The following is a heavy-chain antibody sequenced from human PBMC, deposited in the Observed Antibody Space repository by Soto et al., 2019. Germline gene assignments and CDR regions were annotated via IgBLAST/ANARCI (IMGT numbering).Heavy chain of an antibody. CDR3: ARKGVAFDY. V-gene: IGHV3-48*02. CDR2: ISTTSSSI. D-gene: IGHD3-3*01. Sequence: PVGSLRLSCAASGFTLSSYSMNWVRQAPGKGLEWISYISTTSSSIYYADSVKGRFTISRDNAKNSLFLQMNSLRDEDTAVYYCARKGVAFDYWGQGALVTVSS. CDR1: GFTLSSYS. J-gene: IGHJ4*02.